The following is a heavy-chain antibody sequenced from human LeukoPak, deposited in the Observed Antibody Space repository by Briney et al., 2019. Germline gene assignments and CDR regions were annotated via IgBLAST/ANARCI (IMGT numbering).Heavy chain of an antibody. CDR1: GFTFSSYA. J-gene: IGHJ4*02. CDR2: ISYDGSNK. D-gene: IGHD3-22*01. V-gene: IGHV3-30-3*01. Sequence: GSLRLSCAASGFTFSSYAMHWVRQAPGKGLEWVAVISYDGSNKYYADSVKGRFTISRDNSKNTLYLQMNSLRAEDTAVYYCARVRDSSGSLDYWGQGTLVTVSS. CDR3: ARVRDSSGSLDY.